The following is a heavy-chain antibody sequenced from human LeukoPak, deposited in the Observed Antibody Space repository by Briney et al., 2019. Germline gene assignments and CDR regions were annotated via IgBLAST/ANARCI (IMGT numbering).Heavy chain of an antibody. CDR2: TYYRSKWYN. CDR1: GDSVSSNSAA. D-gene: IGHD1-26*01. V-gene: IGHV6-1*01. Sequence: SQTLSLTCAISGDSVSSNSAAWNWIRQSPSRGLEWLGRTYYRSKWYNDYAVSVKSRITINPDTSKNQFSLQLNSVTPEDTAVYYCARISYSGSYYAPNWFDPWGQGTLVTVSS. J-gene: IGHJ5*02. CDR3: ARISYSGSYYAPNWFDP.